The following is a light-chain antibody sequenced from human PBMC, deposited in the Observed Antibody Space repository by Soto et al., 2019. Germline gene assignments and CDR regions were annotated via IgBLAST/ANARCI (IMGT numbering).Light chain of an antibody. Sequence: DIVMTQSPDSLPVSLGERAAINCKSSQSVFSSTKNKNLLAWYKQKPGQPPKLLIYWASTRESGVPDRFSGSGPETDFTLTISSLQAEDVAVYYCQQYYGFPPTFGQGTKLEI. V-gene: IGKV4-1*01. J-gene: IGKJ2*01. CDR1: QSVFSSTKNKNL. CDR3: QQYYGFPPT. CDR2: WAS.